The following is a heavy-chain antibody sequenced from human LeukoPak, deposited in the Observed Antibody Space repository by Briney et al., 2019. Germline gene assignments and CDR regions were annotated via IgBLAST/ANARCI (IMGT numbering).Heavy chain of an antibody. V-gene: IGHV4-61*02. Sequence: SQTLSLTCTVSGSSISSGTYDWNWIRQPAGKGLEWIGRIDTSGNTYYNPSLKSRVTISRDTSKNHFSLELSSVTGADTAVYYCARVGGSWDSFDYWGQGNLVTVSS. J-gene: IGHJ4*02. CDR3: ARVGGSWDSFDY. CDR2: IDTSGNT. D-gene: IGHD6-13*01. CDR1: GSSISSGTYD.